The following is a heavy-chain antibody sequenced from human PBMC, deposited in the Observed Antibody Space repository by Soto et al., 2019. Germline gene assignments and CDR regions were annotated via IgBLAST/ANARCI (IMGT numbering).Heavy chain of an antibody. J-gene: IGHJ6*02. CDR1: GFTFSSYS. V-gene: IGHV3-21*01. CDR3: ARDYGSGLRLGYGMDV. D-gene: IGHD5-12*01. CDR2: ISSSSSYI. Sequence: EVQLVESGGGLVKPGGSLRLSCAASGFTFSSYSMNWVRQAPGKGLEWVSSISSSSSYIYYADSVKGRFTISRDNAKNSLYLQMNSLRAEDTAVYYCARDYGSGLRLGYGMDVWGQGTTVTVSS.